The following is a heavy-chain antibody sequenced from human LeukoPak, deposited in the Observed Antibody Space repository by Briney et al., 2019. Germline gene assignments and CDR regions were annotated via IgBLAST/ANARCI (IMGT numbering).Heavy chain of an antibody. D-gene: IGHD2-15*01. V-gene: IGHV1-8*01. CDR3: ARGVGYCSGGSCYRWFDP. CDR1: GYTFTSYD. J-gene: IGHJ5*02. Sequence: GSVKVSSKASGYTFTSYDINWVRQATGQGLEWMGWMNPNSGNTGYAQKFQGRVTMTRNTSISTAYMELSSLRSEDTAVYYCARGVGYCSGGSCYRWFDPWGQGTLVTVSS. CDR2: MNPNSGNT.